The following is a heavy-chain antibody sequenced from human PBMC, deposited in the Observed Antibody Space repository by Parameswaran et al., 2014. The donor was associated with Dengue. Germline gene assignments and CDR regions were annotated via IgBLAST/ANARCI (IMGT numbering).Heavy chain of an antibody. D-gene: IGHD3-10*01. V-gene: IGHV1-69*01. CDR2: IIPIFGTA. J-gene: IGHJ6*02. CDR3: ARSERDPVRGVIIPWDV. Sequence: WVRQAPGQGLEWMGGIIPIFGTANYAQKFQGRVTITADESTSTAYMELSSLRSEDTAVYYCARSERDPVRGVIIPWDVWGQGTTVTVSS.